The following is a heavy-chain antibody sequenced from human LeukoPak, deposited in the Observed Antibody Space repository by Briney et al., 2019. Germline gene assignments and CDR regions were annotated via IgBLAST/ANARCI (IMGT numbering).Heavy chain of an antibody. CDR2: IYDSGST. CDR3: ARDNVGYGGNYPSAEYFQH. CDR1: GGSIRSSYYY. J-gene: IGHJ1*01. V-gene: IGHV4-39*07. D-gene: IGHD4-23*01. Sequence: SETLSLTCTVSGGSIRSSYYYWGWIRQPPGKGLEWIGSIYDSGSTYYNPSLKSRVTISVDTSKNQFSLKLSSVTAADTAVYYCARDNVGYGGNYPSAEYFQHWGQGTLVTVSS.